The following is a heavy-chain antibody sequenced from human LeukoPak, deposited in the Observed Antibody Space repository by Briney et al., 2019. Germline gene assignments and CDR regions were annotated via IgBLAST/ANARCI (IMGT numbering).Heavy chain of an antibody. V-gene: IGHV3-7*01. CDR2: MKQDGSEK. Sequence: GGSLRLSCAASGFTFSSYWMSWVRQAPGKGLEWVANMKQDGSEKHYVDFVKGRFSISRGNAKNSLYLQMNSLRVDHTAVYYCARERFHGSGAPKYDYWGQGTVVTVSS. CDR1: GFTFSSYW. D-gene: IGHD3-10*01. J-gene: IGHJ4*02. CDR3: ARERFHGSGAPKYDY.